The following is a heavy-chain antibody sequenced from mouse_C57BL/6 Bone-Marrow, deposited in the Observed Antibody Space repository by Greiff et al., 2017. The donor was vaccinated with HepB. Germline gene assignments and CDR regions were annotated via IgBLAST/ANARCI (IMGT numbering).Heavy chain of an antibody. CDR3: TRAGYYYGSSYGAWFAY. CDR2: IYPGNSDT. Sequence: EVQLQQSGTVLARPGASVKMSCKTSGYTFTSYWMHWVKQRPGQGLEWIGAIYPGNSDTSYNQKFKGKAKLTAVTSASTAYMELSSLTNEDSAVYYCTRAGYYYGSSYGAWFAYWGQGTLVTVSA. V-gene: IGHV1-5*01. CDR1: GYTFTSYW. J-gene: IGHJ3*01. D-gene: IGHD1-1*01.